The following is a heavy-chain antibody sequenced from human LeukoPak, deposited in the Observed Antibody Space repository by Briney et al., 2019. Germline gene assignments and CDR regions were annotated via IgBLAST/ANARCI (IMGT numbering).Heavy chain of an antibody. CDR2: IYYSGST. CDR3: ARVEXGGNSGGTFDI. CDR1: GGSISSGDYY. Sequence: SETLSLTCTVSGGSISSGDYYWSWIRQPPGKGLEWIGYIYYSGSTYYNPSLKSRVTISVDTSKNQFSLKLSSVTAADTAVYYCARVEXGGNSGGTFDIWGQGTMVTVSS. D-gene: IGHD4-23*01. J-gene: IGHJ3*02. V-gene: IGHV4-30-4*01.